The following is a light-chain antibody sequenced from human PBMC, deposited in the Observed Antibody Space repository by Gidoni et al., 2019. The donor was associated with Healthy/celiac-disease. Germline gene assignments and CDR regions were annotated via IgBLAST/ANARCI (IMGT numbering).Light chain of an antibody. CDR3: QQYNSYPWT. CDR2: KAS. CDR1: QSISSW. V-gene: IGKV1-5*03. J-gene: IGKJ1*01. Sequence: DIQMTQSPSTLSASVGDRVTITCRASQSISSWLAWYQQKPGKDPKLLIYKASSLESGVPSRFSGSGSGTEFTLTISSLQPDDFATYYCQQYNSYPWTFGQGPKVEIK.